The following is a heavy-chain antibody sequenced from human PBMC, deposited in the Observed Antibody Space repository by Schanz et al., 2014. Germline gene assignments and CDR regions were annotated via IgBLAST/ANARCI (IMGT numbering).Heavy chain of an antibody. D-gene: IGHD3-22*01. CDR3: ARSNYYDNSDYYNSFDY. V-gene: IGHV1-69*02. CDR1: GGTFSSYT. J-gene: IGHJ4*02. CDR2: IIPVLNIA. Sequence: QGQLVQSGAEVKKPGSSVKVSCKLSGGTFSSYTISWMRQAPGQGLEWMGKIIPVLNIATYAQKFQGRVTNTADKSTSTAYMDLSSLRPEDTAVYYCARSNYYDNSDYYNSFDYWGQGILVAVSS.